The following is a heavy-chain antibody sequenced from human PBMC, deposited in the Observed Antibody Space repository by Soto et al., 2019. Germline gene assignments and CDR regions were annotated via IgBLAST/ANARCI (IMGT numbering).Heavy chain of an antibody. CDR2: IYPGDSDT. CDR3: ASTDLGSGNYYGMDV. D-gene: IGHD3-10*01. V-gene: IGHV5-51*01. CDR1: GYSFTSYW. Sequence: GESLTISCKGSGYSFTSYWIGWVRQMPGKGLEWMGIIYPGDSDTRYSPSFQGQVTNSADKSISTANLQWSSLKASDNAIYYYASTDLGSGNYYGMDVWGQGTTVTVSS. J-gene: IGHJ6*02.